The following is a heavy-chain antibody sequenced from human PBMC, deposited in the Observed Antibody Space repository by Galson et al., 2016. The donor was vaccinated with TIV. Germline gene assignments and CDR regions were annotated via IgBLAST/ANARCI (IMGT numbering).Heavy chain of an antibody. CDR3: AKAYDSSGYENN. CDR2: IIPVFGTP. Sequence: SVKVSCKASGGTFISYAITWVRQAPGQGLEWMGTIIPVFGTPHYAQKFQGRVTITADESTSTAYMELSSLRSEDTAVYYYAKAYDSSGYENNWGQGTLVSVSS. D-gene: IGHD3-22*01. V-gene: IGHV1-69*13. J-gene: IGHJ4*02. CDR1: GGTFISYA.